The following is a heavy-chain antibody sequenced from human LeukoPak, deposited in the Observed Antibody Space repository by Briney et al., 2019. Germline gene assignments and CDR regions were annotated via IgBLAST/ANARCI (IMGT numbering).Heavy chain of an antibody. D-gene: IGHD3-22*01. CDR2: ISTSSSYI. CDR3: ARETYYYDSSGAYYYYYMDV. Sequence: GGFLRLSCAASGFTFSSYTMNWVRQAPGKGLEWVSSISTSSSYIYYADSVKGRFTIPRDNAKNSLYLQMNSLRAEDTAVYYCARETYYYDSSGAYYYYYMDVWGKGTTVTVSS. CDR1: GFTFSSYT. V-gene: IGHV3-21*01. J-gene: IGHJ6*03.